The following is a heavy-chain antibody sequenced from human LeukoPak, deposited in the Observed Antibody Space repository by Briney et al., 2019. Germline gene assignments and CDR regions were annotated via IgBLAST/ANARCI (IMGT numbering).Heavy chain of an antibody. CDR2: IYSSGAT. D-gene: IGHD3-22*01. J-gene: IGHJ4*02. CDR3: ARDLNYFDSSTLSNIR. V-gene: IGHV3-53*01. CDR1: GFTVSSNY. Sequence: PGGSLRLSCAASGFTVSSNYMSWVRQAPGKGLEWVSVIYSSGATYYADSVKGRFTISRDISKNTVCLQMSSLRAEDTAMYYCARDLNYFDSSTLSNIRWGQGTLVTVSS.